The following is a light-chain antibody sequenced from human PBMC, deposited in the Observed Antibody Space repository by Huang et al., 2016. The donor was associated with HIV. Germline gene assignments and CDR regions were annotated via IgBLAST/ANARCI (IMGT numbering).Light chain of an antibody. CDR1: QSLLHSDGKTY. V-gene: IGKV2-29*02. J-gene: IGKJ2*03. CDR2: QVS. CDR3: LQGISFPYS. Sequence: DVVMTQTPLSLSVTPGQPASISCKSSQSLLHSDGKTYLYWFFQKPGQSPQLLIYQVSSRFSGVSERFSGGGSGTDFTLKISRVEAEDVGTYYCLQGISFPYSFGPGTKLELK.